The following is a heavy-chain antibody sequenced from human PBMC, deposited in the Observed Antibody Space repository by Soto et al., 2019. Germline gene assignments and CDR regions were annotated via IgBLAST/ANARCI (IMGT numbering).Heavy chain of an antibody. CDR3: AKEGSIAAAGTGYYYFDY. Sequence: GGSLRLSCAASGFTFSSYAMSWVRQAPGKGLEWVSAISGSGGSTYYADSVKGRFTISRDNSKNTLYLQMNSLRAEDTAVYYCAKEGSIAAAGTGYYYFDYWGQGTLVTVSS. CDR1: GFTFSSYA. CDR2: ISGSGGST. J-gene: IGHJ4*02. D-gene: IGHD6-13*01. V-gene: IGHV3-23*01.